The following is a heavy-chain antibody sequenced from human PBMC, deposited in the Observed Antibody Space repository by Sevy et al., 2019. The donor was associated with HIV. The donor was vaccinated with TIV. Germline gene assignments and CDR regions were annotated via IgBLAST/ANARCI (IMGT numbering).Heavy chain of an antibody. CDR3: ARAGIAAAGAFDY. V-gene: IGHV3-33*01. CDR1: GFTFSSYG. Sequence: GGSLRLSCAASGFTFSSYGMHWVRQAPGKGLEWVAVIWYDGSNKYYANSVKGRFTISRDNSKNTLYLQMNSLRAEDTAVYYCARAGIAAAGAFDYWGQGTLVTVSS. J-gene: IGHJ4*02. D-gene: IGHD6-13*01. CDR2: IWYDGSNK.